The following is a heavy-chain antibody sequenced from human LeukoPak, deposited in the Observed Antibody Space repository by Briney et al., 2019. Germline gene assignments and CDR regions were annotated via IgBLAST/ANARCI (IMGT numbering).Heavy chain of an antibody. Sequence: ASVKVSCKASGYTFTDYYMRWVRQPPGQGLEWMGWINPNSGGTNYTLKFQGRGTMISDTTSSTHYIELSRLRSDDTAVYYCARRNAVGTNPGSFDYWRQGTLLTVSS. J-gene: IGHJ4*02. CDR2: INPNSGGT. D-gene: IGHD5-12*01. CDR3: ARRNAVGTNPGSFDY. V-gene: IGHV1-2*07. CDR1: GYTFTDYY.